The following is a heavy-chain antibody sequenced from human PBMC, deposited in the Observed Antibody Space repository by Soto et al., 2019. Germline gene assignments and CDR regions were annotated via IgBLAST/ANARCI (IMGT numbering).Heavy chain of an antibody. D-gene: IGHD3-22*01. CDR2: IYYSGST. CDR3: ARDRGYYDSSGATGGVVPEYYYYGMDV. V-gene: IGHV4-31*03. Sequence: QVQLQESGPGLVKPSQTLSLTCTVSGGSISSGGYYWSWIRQHPGKGLEWIGYIYYSGSTYYNPSLKSRVTISVDTSKNQFSLNLSSVTAADTAVYYCARDRGYYDSSGATGGVVPEYYYYGMDVWGQGTTVTVSS. J-gene: IGHJ6*02. CDR1: GGSISSGGYY.